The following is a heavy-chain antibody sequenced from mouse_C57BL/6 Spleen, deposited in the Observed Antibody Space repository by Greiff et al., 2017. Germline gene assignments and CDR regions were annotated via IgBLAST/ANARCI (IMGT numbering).Heavy chain of an antibody. CDR3: TRSGIYDGSSAWFAY. CDR2: IYPGNSDT. CDR1: GYTFTSYW. J-gene: IGHJ3*01. Sequence: VQLQQSGTVLARPGASVKMSCKTSGYTFTSYWMHWVNQRPGQGLEWIGAIYPGNSDTSYNQKFKGKAKLTAVTSASTAYMELSSLTNEDSAVYYCTRSGIYDGSSAWFAYWGQGTLVTVSA. V-gene: IGHV1-5*01. D-gene: IGHD2-3*01.